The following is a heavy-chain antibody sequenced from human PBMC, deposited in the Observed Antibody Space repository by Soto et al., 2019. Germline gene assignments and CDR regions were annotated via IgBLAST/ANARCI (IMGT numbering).Heavy chain of an antibody. CDR1: GYTFTSYY. J-gene: IGHJ5*02. CDR3: ARDRCSSTSCYTVWNWFDP. D-gene: IGHD2-2*02. V-gene: IGHV1-46*01. Sequence: ASVKVSCKASGYTFTSYYTHWVRQAPGQGLEWMGIINPSGGSTSYAQKFQGRVTMTRDTSTSTVYMELSSLRSEDTAVYYCARDRCSSTSCYTVWNWFDPWGQGNMVTVYS. CDR2: INPSGGST.